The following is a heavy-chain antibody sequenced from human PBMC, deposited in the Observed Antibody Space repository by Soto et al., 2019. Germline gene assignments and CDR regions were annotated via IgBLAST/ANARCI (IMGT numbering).Heavy chain of an antibody. Sequence: EVQLVESGGGLVQPGGSLKLSCAASGFTFSGSAMHWVRQASGKGLEWVGRIRSKANSYATAYAASVKGRFTISRDDSKNTAYLQMNSLKTEEPAVYYCTRRTWYYDFWSGIRDVWGQGTTVTVSS. CDR3: TRRTWYYDFWSGIRDV. V-gene: IGHV3-73*01. J-gene: IGHJ6*02. CDR1: GFTFSGSA. D-gene: IGHD3-3*01. CDR2: IRSKANSYAT.